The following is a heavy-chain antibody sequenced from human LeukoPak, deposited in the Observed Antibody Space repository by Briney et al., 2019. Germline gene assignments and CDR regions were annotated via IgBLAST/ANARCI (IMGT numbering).Heavy chain of an antibody. J-gene: IGHJ5*02. V-gene: IGHV3-7*03. CDR2: IKQDGSEK. CDR1: GFTFSSYW. CDR3: AITRPGNWFDP. Sequence: GGSLRLSCAASGFTFSSYWMSWVRQAPGKGLEWVANIKQDGSEKYYVDSVKGRSTISRDNAKNSLYLQMNSLRAEDTAVYYCAITRPGNWFDPWGQGTLVTVSS.